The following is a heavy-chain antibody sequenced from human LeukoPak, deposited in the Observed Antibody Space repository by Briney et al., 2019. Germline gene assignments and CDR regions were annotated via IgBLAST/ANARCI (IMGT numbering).Heavy chain of an antibody. CDR1: GGTFSSYA. D-gene: IGHD6-6*01. J-gene: IGHJ6*03. CDR2: IILILGRA. Sequence: GASVTLSCTASGGTFSSYAYSRVRLAPAQGMDLKGGIILILGRANYAQKFQGRVTITTDEYTRAAYMELSSLRSEDTAVYYCARVVYSSSSGGRYYYMDVWGKGTTVTVSS. V-gene: IGHV1-69*05. CDR3: ARVVYSSSSGGRYYYMDV.